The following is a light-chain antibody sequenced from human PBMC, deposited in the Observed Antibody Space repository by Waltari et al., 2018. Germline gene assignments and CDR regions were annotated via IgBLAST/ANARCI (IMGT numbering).Light chain of an antibody. CDR3: QQYSYFST. Sequence: DIQMTQSPSTLSTSVGDRVTITCRASASISTWVAWYQQKPGQAPKRLIYRTSKLQSGVPPRFSGSGSGTEFTLTIRSLQPGDFATYFCQQYSYFSTFGQGTKLEIK. V-gene: IGKV1-5*03. J-gene: IGKJ2*01. CDR1: ASISTW. CDR2: RTS.